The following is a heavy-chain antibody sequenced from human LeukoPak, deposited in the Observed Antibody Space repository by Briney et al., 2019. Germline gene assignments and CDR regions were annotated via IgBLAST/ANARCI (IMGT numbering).Heavy chain of an antibody. CDR2: IYYSGST. CDR1: GGSISSYY. CDR3: ARAPLSGTYYTDAFDI. V-gene: IGHV4-39*07. Sequence: SETLSLTCTVSGGSISSYYWGWIRQPPGKGLEWIGSIYYSGSTYYNPSLKSRVTISPDKSKNQFSLTLTSVTAAGTAVYFCARAPLSGTYYTDAFDIWGQGTMVTVSS. J-gene: IGHJ3*02. D-gene: IGHD1-26*01.